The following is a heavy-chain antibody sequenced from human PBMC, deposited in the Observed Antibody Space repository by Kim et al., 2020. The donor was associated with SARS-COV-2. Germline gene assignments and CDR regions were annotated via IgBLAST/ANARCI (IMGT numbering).Heavy chain of an antibody. CDR2: I. V-gene: IGHV3-21*01. CDR3: ARGRLAGGMDV. J-gene: IGHJ6*02. Sequence: IYYADSVKGRFTISRDNAKNSLYLQMNSLRAEDTAVYYCARGRLAGGMDVWGQGTTVTVSS.